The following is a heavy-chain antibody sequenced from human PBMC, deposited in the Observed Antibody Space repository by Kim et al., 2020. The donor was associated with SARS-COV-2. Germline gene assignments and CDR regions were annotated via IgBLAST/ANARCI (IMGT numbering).Heavy chain of an antibody. V-gene: IGHV1-18*04. Sequence: ASVKVSCKASGYTFTSYGISWVRQAPGQGLEWMGWISAYNGNTNYAQKLQGRVTMTTDTSTSTAYMELRSLRSDDTAVYYCARDVWEPHTLRYYYYGMDVWGQGTTVTVSS. CDR1: GYTFTSYG. CDR3: ARDVWEPHTLRYYYYGMDV. J-gene: IGHJ6*02. D-gene: IGHD1-26*01. CDR2: ISAYNGNT.